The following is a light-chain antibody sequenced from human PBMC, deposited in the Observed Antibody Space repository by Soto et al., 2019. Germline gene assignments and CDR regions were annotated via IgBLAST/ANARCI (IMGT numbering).Light chain of an antibody. J-gene: IGLJ3*02. Sequence: QSALTQPPSASGSPGQSVTISCTGTSSDVGGYNYVSWYQQYPGKAPKLMIYEVSKRPSGVPDRFSGSKSGKTASLTVSGLQPEDEADYYCPSYAGSNIGVFGGGTKVTVL. CDR2: EVS. CDR3: PSYAGSNIGV. CDR1: SSDVGGYNY. V-gene: IGLV2-8*01.